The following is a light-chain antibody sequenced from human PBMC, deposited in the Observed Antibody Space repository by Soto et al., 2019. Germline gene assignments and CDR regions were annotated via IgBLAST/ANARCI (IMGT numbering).Light chain of an antibody. V-gene: IGLV2-23*01. CDR2: EVN. CDR1: ISDVGSHNL. CDR3: CSFAGSNTLPYV. J-gene: IGLJ1*01. Sequence: QSVLTQPAAVSGSPGQSITISCTGTISDVGSHNLVSWYQQHPDKAPKLVIYEVNERPSGVSSRFSGSKSGNTASLTVSGLQPDDEADYHCCSFAGSNTLPYVFGTGTKVTVL.